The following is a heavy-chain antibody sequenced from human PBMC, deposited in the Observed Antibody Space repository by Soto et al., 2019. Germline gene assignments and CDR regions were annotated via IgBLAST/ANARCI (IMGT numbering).Heavy chain of an antibody. V-gene: IGHV3-74*01. CDR2: IHSDGSST. J-gene: IGHJ3*01. CDR3: ARGARGAFDL. D-gene: IGHD3-10*01. CDR1: GFTFSYYW. Sequence: EVQLVESGGGLVRPGGSLRLSCAASGFTFSYYWMHWVRQAPGKGLVWVSRIHSDGSSTTYAEFVKGRFIISRDNARNTVDLQMNSVRVEDTAVYYCARGARGAFDLWGQGTVVTVSS.